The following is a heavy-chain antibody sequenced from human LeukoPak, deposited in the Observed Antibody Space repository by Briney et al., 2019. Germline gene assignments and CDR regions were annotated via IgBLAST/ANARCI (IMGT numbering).Heavy chain of an antibody. CDR1: GYTFTSYY. CDR2: INPSGGST. D-gene: IGHD3-22*01. J-gene: IGHJ4*02. Sequence: ASVKVSCKASGYTFTSYYMHWVRQAPGQGLEWMGIINPSGGSTGYAQKFQGRVTMTRDTSISTAYMELSRLRSDDTAVYYCARDMKDYYDSSGLKYWGQGTLVTVSS. CDR3: ARDMKDYYDSSGLKY. V-gene: IGHV1-46*01.